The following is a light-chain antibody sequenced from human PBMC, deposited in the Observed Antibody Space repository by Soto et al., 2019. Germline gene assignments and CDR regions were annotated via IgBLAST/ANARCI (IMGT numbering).Light chain of an antibody. Sequence: EIVLTQSPGTLSLSPGERATLSCRASQSVSSNYLAWYQQKPGQAPKALIYRASSRATGIPDRFSGSGSGTDFTLTISRLEPEDFAVYYCQQDGSSPLTFGGGTKVEIK. CDR1: QSVSSNY. V-gene: IGKV3-20*01. CDR3: QQDGSSPLT. CDR2: RAS. J-gene: IGKJ4*01.